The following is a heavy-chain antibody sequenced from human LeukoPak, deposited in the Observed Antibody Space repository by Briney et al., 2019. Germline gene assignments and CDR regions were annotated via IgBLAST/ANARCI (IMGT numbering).Heavy chain of an antibody. D-gene: IGHD3-22*01. CDR2: ISYDGSNK. J-gene: IGHJ5*02. Sequence: GGSLRLSCAASGFTFSSYGMHWVRQAPGKGLEWVAVISYDGSNKYYADSVKGRFTISRDNSKNTLYLQMNSLRAEDTALYYCAKGSPYDSSGYSPWGQGTLVTVSS. V-gene: IGHV3-30*18. CDR1: GFTFSSYG. CDR3: AKGSPYDSSGYSP.